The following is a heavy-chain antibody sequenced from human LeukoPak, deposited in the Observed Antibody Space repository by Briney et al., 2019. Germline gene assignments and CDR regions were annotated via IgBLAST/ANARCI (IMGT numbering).Heavy chain of an antibody. Sequence: TGGSLRLSCEVSGFTFSRSAMSWVRQAPGKGREWVSGISISGETTYYADSVQGRFTISRDNSKNTVYLQMFSLRVEDTAVYYCAKEEVPNDYWGQGILVTVSS. V-gene: IGHV3-23*01. CDR3: AKEEVPNDY. J-gene: IGHJ4*02. CDR1: GFTFSRSA. CDR2: ISISGETT.